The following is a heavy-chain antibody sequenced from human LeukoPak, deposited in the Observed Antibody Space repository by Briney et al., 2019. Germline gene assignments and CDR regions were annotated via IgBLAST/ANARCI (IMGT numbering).Heavy chain of an antibody. D-gene: IGHD6-19*01. CDR1: GFTFDDYA. V-gene: IGHV3-9*03. Sequence: PGGSLRLFCADSGFTFDDYAMHWVRQAPGKGLEWVSGISWNSGSIGYADSVKGRFTISRDNAKNSLYLQMNSLRAEDMALYYCAKGGVEQWLASNGEDYMDVWGKGTTVTVSS. J-gene: IGHJ6*03. CDR3: AKGGVEQWLASNGEDYMDV. CDR2: ISWNSGSI.